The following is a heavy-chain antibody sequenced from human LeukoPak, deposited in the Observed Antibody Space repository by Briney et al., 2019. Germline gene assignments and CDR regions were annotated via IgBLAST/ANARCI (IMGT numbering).Heavy chain of an antibody. Sequence: AGRSLRLSCAGSGFTFDDYAMHWVRQTPGKGLEWVSGISWNSGNIAYADFVGGRFTISRDNAKNSLSLQMNSLSDEDTAVYYCAKDAYGGATFFYYMDVWGKGTTVIVSS. V-gene: IGHV3-9*01. CDR2: ISWNSGNI. CDR3: AKDAYGGATFFYYMDV. D-gene: IGHD2/OR15-2a*01. CDR1: GFTFDDYA. J-gene: IGHJ6*03.